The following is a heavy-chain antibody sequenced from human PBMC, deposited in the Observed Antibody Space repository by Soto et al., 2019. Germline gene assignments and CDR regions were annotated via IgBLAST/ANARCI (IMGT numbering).Heavy chain of an antibody. Sequence: SETLSLTCTVSGGSISSSSYYWGWIRQPPGKGLEWIGSIYYSGSTYYNPSLKSLVTISVDTSKNQFSLRLSSVTAADTAVYYCARGIRGYSGYDSGYFDLWGRGTLVTVSS. V-gene: IGHV4-39*01. J-gene: IGHJ2*01. D-gene: IGHD5-12*01. CDR3: ARGIRGYSGYDSGYFDL. CDR2: IYYSGST. CDR1: GGSISSSSYY.